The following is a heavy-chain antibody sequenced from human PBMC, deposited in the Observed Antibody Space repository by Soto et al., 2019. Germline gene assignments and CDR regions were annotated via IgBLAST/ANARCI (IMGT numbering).Heavy chain of an antibody. CDR3: ARDSLWFGELLPFGMDV. D-gene: IGHD3-10*01. J-gene: IGHJ6*02. CDR2: ISYDGSNK. CDR1: GFTFSRYA. V-gene: IGHV3-30-3*01. Sequence: GGSLRLSCAASGFTFSRYAMHWVRQAPGKGLEWVAVISYDGSNKYYADSVKGRFTISRDNSKNTLYLQMNSLRAEDTAVYYCARDSLWFGELLPFGMDVWGQGTTVTVSS.